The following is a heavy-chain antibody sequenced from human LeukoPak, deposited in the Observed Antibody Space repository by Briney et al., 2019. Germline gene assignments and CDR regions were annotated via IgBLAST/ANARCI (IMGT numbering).Heavy chain of an antibody. V-gene: IGHV4-34*01. Sequence: PSETLSLTCAVYGGSFGGYYWSWIRQPPGKGLEWIGEIYHSGSTNYNPSLKSRVTISVDKSKNQFSLKLSSVTAAGTAVYYCARATVTRYYYYYYMDVWGKGTTVTVSS. D-gene: IGHD4-17*01. CDR1: GGSFGGYY. CDR2: IYHSGST. J-gene: IGHJ6*03. CDR3: ARATVTRYYYYYYMDV.